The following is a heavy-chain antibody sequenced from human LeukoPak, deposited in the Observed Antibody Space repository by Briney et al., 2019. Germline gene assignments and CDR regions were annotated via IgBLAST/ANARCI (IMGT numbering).Heavy chain of an antibody. CDR2: INPSGGST. V-gene: IGHV1-46*01. Sequence: GASVTVSCKASGYTFTSYYMHWVRQAPGQGLEWMGIINPSGGSTSYAQKFQGRVTMTRDTSTSTVYMELSSLRSEDTAVYYCARGYCSGGSCYSRNWFDPWGQGTLVTVSS. CDR3: ARGYCSGGSCYSRNWFDP. J-gene: IGHJ5*02. D-gene: IGHD2-15*01. CDR1: GYTFTSYY.